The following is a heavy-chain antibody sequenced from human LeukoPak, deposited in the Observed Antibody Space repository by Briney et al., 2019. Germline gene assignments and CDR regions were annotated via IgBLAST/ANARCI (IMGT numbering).Heavy chain of an antibody. J-gene: IGHJ4*02. CDR1: GFTFSSYA. V-gene: IGHV3-23*01. D-gene: IGHD1-26*01. CDR2: ISSSGGST. Sequence: GGSLRLSCAASGFTFSSYAMSWVRQAPGKGLEWVSAISSSGGSTYSADSVKGRFTISRDNSKNTLYLQMTSLIAEDTAVYYCAKSIYTSVGSAHFDYWGQGTLVTVSS. CDR3: AKSIYTSVGSAHFDY.